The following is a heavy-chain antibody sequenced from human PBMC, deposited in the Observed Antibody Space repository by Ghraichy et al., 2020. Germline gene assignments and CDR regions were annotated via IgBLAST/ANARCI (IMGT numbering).Heavy chain of an antibody. CDR1: GGSFSGYY. V-gene: IGHV4-34*01. D-gene: IGHD2-2*02. CDR2: INHSGST. J-gene: IGHJ4*02. CDR3: ASLRLGYFSSTSCYTRYYFDY. Sequence: SETLSLTCAVYGGSFSGYYWSWIRQPPGKGLEWIGEINHSGSTTYNPSLKSRVTISVDTSKNQFSLKLSSVTAAETAVYYCASLRLGYFSSTSCYTRYYFDYWGQGTLVTVSS.